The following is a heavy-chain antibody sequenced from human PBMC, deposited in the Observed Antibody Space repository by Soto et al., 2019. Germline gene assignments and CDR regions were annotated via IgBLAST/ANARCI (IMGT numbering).Heavy chain of an antibody. Sequence: GGSLTLSCAVSGFTFSSYSMKWVRQAPGKGLEWVSSISSSSSYIYYADSVKGRFTISRDNAKNSLYLQMNSLRAEDTAVYYCARISTTLDYWGQGTLVTISS. CDR3: ARISTTLDY. CDR1: GFTFSSYS. CDR2: ISSSSSYI. D-gene: IGHD1-1*01. V-gene: IGHV3-21*01. J-gene: IGHJ4*02.